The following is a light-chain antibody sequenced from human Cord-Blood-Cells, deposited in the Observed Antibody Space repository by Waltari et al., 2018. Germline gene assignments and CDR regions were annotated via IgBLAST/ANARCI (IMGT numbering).Light chain of an antibody. CDR3: QQYGSSPAWT. V-gene: IGKV3-20*01. CDR1: QGVSSSY. J-gene: IGKJ1*01. Sequence: EIVLTQSPGTLSLSPGERATLSCRASQGVSSSYLAWDQQKPGPAPRRLIYGAYSRATRIPDRFSGSGSATDFALTISRPETEDCAVYYCQQYGSSPAWTFGPGAKVEIK. CDR2: GAY.